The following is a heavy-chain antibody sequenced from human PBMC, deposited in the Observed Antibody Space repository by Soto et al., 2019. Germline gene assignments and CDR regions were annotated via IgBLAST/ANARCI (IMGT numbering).Heavy chain of an antibody. CDR1: GFTFSNYG. D-gene: IGHD6-19*01. CDR2: ISYDGSNE. J-gene: IGHJ4*02. CDR3: AKDMGNLGWYDY. V-gene: IGHV3-30*18. Sequence: QVQLVESGGGVVQPGRSLRLSCVVSGFTFSNYGMHWVRQSPGKGLEWVAFISYDGSNEYYAGSVKGRFTISRDNSKNTLYLQMNSLSAEDTAVYYCAKDMGNLGWYDYWGQGTLVTVSS.